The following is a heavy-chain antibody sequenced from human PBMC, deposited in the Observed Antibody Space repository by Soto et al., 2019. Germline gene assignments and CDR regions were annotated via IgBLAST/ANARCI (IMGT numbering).Heavy chain of an antibody. D-gene: IGHD1-26*01. CDR1: GGSFSSESFI. V-gene: IGHV4-31*03. J-gene: IGHJ6*02. CDR2: INYSGTT. CDR3: ARDHKWDGMDV. Sequence: QVQLQESGPGLVKPSQTLCLTCSVSGGSFSSESFIWSWVRQFPGKGLEWIGYINYSGTTYYNPSLRSRITMSVDTSKNQFSLNLSSVTAADTAVYYCARDHKWDGMDVWGQGTTVTVSS.